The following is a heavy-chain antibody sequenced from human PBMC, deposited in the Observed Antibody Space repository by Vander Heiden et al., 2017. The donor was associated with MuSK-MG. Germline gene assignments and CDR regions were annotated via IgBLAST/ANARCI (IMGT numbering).Heavy chain of an antibody. J-gene: IGHJ4*02. Sequence: QVQLVESGGGVVQPGRSLRLPCAASGFTFSGYAMHWVRQAPGKGLEWVAVISYDGSNKYYADSVKGRFTISRDNSKNTLYLQMNSLRAEDTAVYYCARDPIYDFWSGYFDYWGQGTLVTVSS. CDR1: GFTFSGYA. CDR3: ARDPIYDFWSGYFDY. CDR2: ISYDGSNK. V-gene: IGHV3-30-3*01. D-gene: IGHD3-3*01.